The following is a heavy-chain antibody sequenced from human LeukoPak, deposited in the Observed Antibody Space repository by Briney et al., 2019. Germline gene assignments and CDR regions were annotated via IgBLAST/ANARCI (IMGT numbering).Heavy chain of an antibody. D-gene: IGHD6-19*01. V-gene: IGHV3-21*01. J-gene: IGHJ3*02. CDR1: GFTFSSYS. CDR3: ARDWGIAVAGNDAFDI. CDR2: ISSSSSYI. Sequence: GGSLRLSCAASGFTFSSYSMNWVRQAPGKGLEWVSSISSSSSYIYYADSVKGRFTISRDNAKNSLYLQMNSLRAEDTAVYYCARDWGIAVAGNDAFDIWGQGTMVTVSS.